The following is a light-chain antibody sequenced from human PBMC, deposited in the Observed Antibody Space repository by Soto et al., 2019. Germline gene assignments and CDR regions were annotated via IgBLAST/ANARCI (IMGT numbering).Light chain of an antibody. CDR1: SSDVGVYNL. CDR2: EVT. CDR3: SSYAGSNNPYV. J-gene: IGLJ1*01. V-gene: IGLV2-8*01. Sequence: QSALTQPPSASGSPGQSVTISCTGTSSDVGVYNLVSWYQQYPGKAPKLMIYEVTKRPSGVPDRFSGSKSGNTASLTVSGLQAEDEADYYCSSYAGSNNPYVFGTGTKVNVL.